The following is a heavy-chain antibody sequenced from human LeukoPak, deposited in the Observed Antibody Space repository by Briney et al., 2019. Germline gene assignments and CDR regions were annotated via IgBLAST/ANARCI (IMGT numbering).Heavy chain of an antibody. D-gene: IGHD3-22*01. Sequence: KPSETLSLTCAVYGGSFSGYYWSWIRQPPGKGLEWIGEINHSGSTNYNPSLKSRVTISVDTSKNQFSLKLSSVTAADTAVHYCARANYYDSSGYSYWGQGTLVTVSS. CDR1: GGSFSGYY. V-gene: IGHV4-34*01. J-gene: IGHJ4*02. CDR3: ARANYYDSSGYSY. CDR2: INHSGST.